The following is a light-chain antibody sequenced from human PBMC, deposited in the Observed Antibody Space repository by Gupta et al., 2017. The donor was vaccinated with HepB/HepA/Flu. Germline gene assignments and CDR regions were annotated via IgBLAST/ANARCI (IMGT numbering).Light chain of an antibody. CDR3: GTWDSSLSAGNV. CDR2: DNN. J-gene: IGLJ1*01. Sequence: SVLTQPPSVSAAPGQQVTITCSGSSSNIGNNYVSWYQQLPGTAPKLLIYDNNKRPSGIPDRFSGSKSGTSATLGITGLQTGDEADYYCGTWDSSLSAGNVFGTGTKVTVL. V-gene: IGLV1-51*01. CDR1: SSNIGNNY.